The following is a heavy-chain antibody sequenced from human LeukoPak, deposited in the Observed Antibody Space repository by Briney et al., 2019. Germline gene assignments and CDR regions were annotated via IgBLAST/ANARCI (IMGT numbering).Heavy chain of an antibody. CDR2: ISSSSSYI. D-gene: IGHD3-16*01. Sequence: GGSLRLSCAASGFTFSSYSMNWVRQAPGKGLEWVSSISSSSSYIYYADSVKGRFTISRDNAKNSLYLQMNSLRAEDTAVYYCALIREIDAFDIWGQGTMVTVSS. CDR3: ALIREIDAFDI. CDR1: GFTFSSYS. V-gene: IGHV3-21*01. J-gene: IGHJ3*02.